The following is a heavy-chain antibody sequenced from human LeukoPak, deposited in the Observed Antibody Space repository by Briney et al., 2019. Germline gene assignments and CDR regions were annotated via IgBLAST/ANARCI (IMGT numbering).Heavy chain of an antibody. CDR1: GGSISSSSYY. V-gene: IGHV4-39*07. CDR3: ARDYIGLEWLFRSRVRAFDI. D-gene: IGHD3-3*01. CDR2: IYYSGST. Sequence: SETLSLTCTVSGGSISSSSYYWGWIRQPPGKRLEWIGSIYYSGSTYYNPSLKSRVTISVDTSKNQFSLKLSSVTAADTAVYYCARDYIGLEWLFRSRVRAFDIWGQGTMVTVSS. J-gene: IGHJ3*02.